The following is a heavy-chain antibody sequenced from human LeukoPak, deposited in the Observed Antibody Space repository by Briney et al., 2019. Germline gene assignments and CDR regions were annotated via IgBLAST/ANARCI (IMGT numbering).Heavy chain of an antibody. CDR3: ARDVRYYYDSSGYFIRWFDP. J-gene: IGHJ5*02. CDR1: GFTFSSYA. V-gene: IGHV3-66*01. D-gene: IGHD3-22*01. CDR2: IYSGGST. Sequence: GGSLRLSCAASGFTFSSYAMSWVRQAPGKGLEWVSVIYSGGSTYYADSVKGRFTISRDNSKNTLYLQMNSLRAEDTAVYYCARDVRYYYDSSGYFIRWFDPWGQGTLVTVSS.